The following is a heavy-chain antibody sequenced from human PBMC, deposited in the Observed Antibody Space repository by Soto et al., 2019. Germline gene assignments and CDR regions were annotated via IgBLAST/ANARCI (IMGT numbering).Heavy chain of an antibody. CDR1: GYTFTNYY. V-gene: IGHV1-46*01. CDR2: INPSGGST. D-gene: IGHD3-16*01. Sequence: GASVKVSCKASGYTFTNYYIHWVRQAPGQGLEWMGIINPSGGSTSYAQKFRGRVTMTRDTSTSTVNMELSSLRSEDTAVYYCARRPNYYDGYTYHGVYSMDVWGQGTTVTVSS. CDR3: ARRPNYYDGYTYHGVYSMDV. J-gene: IGHJ6*02.